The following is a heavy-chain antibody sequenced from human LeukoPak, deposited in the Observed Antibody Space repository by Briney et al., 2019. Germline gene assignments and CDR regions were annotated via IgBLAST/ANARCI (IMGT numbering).Heavy chain of an antibody. J-gene: IGHJ4*02. CDR1: GFTFSSYE. CDR2: ISSSGSTI. CDR3: ARVGTTVTLDY. V-gene: IGHV3-48*03. D-gene: IGHD4-17*01. Sequence: PGGSLRLSCAASGFTFSSYEMNGVRQAPGKGLEWVSYISSSGSTIYYADSVKGRFTISRDNAKNLLYLQMNSLRAEDTAVYYCARVGTTVTLDYWGQGTLVTVSS.